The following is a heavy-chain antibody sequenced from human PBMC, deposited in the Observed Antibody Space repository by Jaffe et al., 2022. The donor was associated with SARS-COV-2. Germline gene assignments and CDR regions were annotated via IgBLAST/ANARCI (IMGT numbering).Heavy chain of an antibody. Sequence: QVQLVQSGAEVKNPGASVKVSCKGSGYTFSRYPMHWLRQAPGQRFEWMGWINPGNGKTEHSQKFQGRVTITRDTSASTAYMELSSLTSEDTAVYYCASRPPEWISANCPLDYWGQGSLVTVSS. V-gene: IGHV1-3*01. CDR1: GYTFSRYP. CDR2: INPGNGKT. J-gene: IGHJ4*02. CDR3: ASRPPEWISANCPLDY. D-gene: IGHD1-1*01.